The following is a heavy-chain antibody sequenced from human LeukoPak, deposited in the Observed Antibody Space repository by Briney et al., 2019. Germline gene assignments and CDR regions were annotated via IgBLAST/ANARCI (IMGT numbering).Heavy chain of an antibody. V-gene: IGHV3-23*01. CDR2: ISGSGGST. CDR3: AKLARTGYLTDAFDI. Sequence: PGGTLRLSCAASGFTFSSYGMSWVRQAPGKGLEWVSAISGSGGSTYYADSVKGRFTISRDNSKNMLYLQMNSLRVEDTAVYYCAKLARTGYLTDAFDIWGQGTMVTVSS. D-gene: IGHD3/OR15-3a*01. CDR1: GFTFSSYG. J-gene: IGHJ3*02.